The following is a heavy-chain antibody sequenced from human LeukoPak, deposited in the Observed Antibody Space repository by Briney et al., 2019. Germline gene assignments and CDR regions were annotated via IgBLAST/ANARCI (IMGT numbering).Heavy chain of an antibody. CDR1: GFTFSDYS. CDR2: ISDNSNIM. J-gene: IGHJ4*02. D-gene: IGHD6-13*01. CDR3: ARAMYTSSRYYFDY. V-gene: IGHV3-48*04. Sequence: GGSLRLSCAASGFTFSDYSMNWVRQAPGKGLEWVSYISDNSNIMYYADSVKGRFTISRDNVKNSLYLQMNSLRAEDTAVYYCARAMYTSSRYYFDYWGQGTLVIVSS.